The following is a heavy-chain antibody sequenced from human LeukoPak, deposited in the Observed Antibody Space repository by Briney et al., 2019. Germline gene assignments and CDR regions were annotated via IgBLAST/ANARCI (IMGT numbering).Heavy chain of an antibody. Sequence: SETLSLTCAVYGGSFSGYYWSWIRQPPGKGREWIGEINHSGSTNYNPSLKSRVTISVDTSKNQFSLKLSSVTAADTAVYYCASRVEYYYDSSGYYYFDYWGQGTLVTVSS. J-gene: IGHJ4*02. V-gene: IGHV4-34*01. CDR3: ASRVEYYYDSSGYYYFDY. CDR2: INHSGST. D-gene: IGHD3-22*01. CDR1: GGSFSGYY.